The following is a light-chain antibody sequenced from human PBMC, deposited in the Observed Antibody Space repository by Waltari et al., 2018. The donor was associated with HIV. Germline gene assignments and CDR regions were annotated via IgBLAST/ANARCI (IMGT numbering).Light chain of an antibody. Sequence: QSALSQPASVSGSPGQSITISCTGTYSDIGSYNLVSWYQQHPGKAPKLLIFEGDKRPSGFSNRFSASTSGNTASLTISGLQAEDEADYHCCSYLVIGTLVFGGGTKVTVL. V-gene: IGLV2-23*01. CDR3: CSYLVIGTLV. CDR1: YSDIGSYNL. CDR2: EGD. J-gene: IGLJ2*01.